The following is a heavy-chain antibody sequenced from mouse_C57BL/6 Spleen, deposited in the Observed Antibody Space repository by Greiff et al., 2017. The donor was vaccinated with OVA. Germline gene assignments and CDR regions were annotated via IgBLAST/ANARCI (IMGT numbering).Heavy chain of an antibody. V-gene: IGHV1-26*01. J-gene: IGHJ3*01. Sequence: EQLQQSGPELVKPGASVKISCKASGYTFTDYYMNWVKQSHGKSLEWIGDINPNNGGTSYNQKFKGKATLTVDKSSSTAYMELRSLTSEDSAVYYCARHAIYYGNPAWFAYWGQGTLVTVSA. D-gene: IGHD2-1*01. CDR2: INPNNGGT. CDR3: ARHAIYYGNPAWFAY. CDR1: GYTFTDYY.